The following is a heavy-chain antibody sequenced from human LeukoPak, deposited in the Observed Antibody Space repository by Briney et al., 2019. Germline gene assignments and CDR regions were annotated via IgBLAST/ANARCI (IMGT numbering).Heavy chain of an antibody. V-gene: IGHV3-53*01. Sequence: GGSLRLSCAASGFTFSSYAMSWVRQAPGKGLEWVSLIYSDGRTYYADSVKGRCTISRDNSKNTLYLQMNSLRVEDTAIYYCARGLFLSGYLDAFDIWGQGTVVTVSS. CDR2: IYSDGRT. CDR1: GFTFSSYA. CDR3: ARGLFLSGYLDAFDI. D-gene: IGHD3-22*01. J-gene: IGHJ3*02.